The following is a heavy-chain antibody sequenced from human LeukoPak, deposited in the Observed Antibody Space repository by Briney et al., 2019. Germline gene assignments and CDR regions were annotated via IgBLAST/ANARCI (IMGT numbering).Heavy chain of an antibody. D-gene: IGHD3-9*01. CDR3: ARSGRYFDWLLSPD. J-gene: IGHJ4*02. Sequence: PGGSLRLSCAASGLTFSTYAMHWVRQVPGKGLEWVAVISYDGSNKYYADSVKGRFTISRDNSKNTLYLQMNSLRTEDTAVYYCARSGRYFDWLLSPDWGQGTLVTVSS. CDR2: ISYDGSNK. V-gene: IGHV3-30-3*01. CDR1: GLTFSTYA.